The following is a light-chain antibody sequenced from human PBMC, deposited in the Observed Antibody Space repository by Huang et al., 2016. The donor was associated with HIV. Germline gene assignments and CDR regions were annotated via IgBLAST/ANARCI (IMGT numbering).Light chain of an antibody. Sequence: AIRMTQSPSSLSASTGDRVTITCRASQGISSYLSWYQQKPGKAPKLLIYAASTLPSGVPSRFSGSGSGTDFTLTISCLQSEDVATYYCHQYYSYPPWTFGQGTKVEIK. J-gene: IGKJ1*01. V-gene: IGKV1-8*01. CDR2: AAS. CDR3: HQYYSYPPWT. CDR1: QGISSY.